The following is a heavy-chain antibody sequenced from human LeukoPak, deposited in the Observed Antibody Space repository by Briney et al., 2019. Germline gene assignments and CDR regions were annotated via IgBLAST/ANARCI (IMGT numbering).Heavy chain of an antibody. CDR3: ARPYTAMVLIDAFDI. Sequence: GSLRLSCAASGFTFSSYAMHWVRQAPGKGLEWVAVISYDGSNKYYADSVKGRFTISRDNSKNTLYLQMNSLRAEDTAVYYCARPYTAMVLIDAFDIWGQGTMVTVSS. D-gene: IGHD5-18*01. CDR2: ISYDGSNK. J-gene: IGHJ3*02. V-gene: IGHV3-30-3*01. CDR1: GFTFSSYA.